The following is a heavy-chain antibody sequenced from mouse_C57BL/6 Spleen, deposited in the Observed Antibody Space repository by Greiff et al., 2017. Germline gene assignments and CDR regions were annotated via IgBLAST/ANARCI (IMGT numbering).Heavy chain of an antibody. J-gene: IGHJ2*01. CDR3: TRRVYYYGSSLDY. D-gene: IGHD1-1*01. CDR2: IDPETGGT. CDR1: GYTFTDYE. V-gene: IGHV1-15*01. Sequence: VQLVESGAELVRPGASVTLSCKASGYTFTDYEMHWVKQTPVHGLEWIGAIDPETGGTAYNQKFKGKAILTADKSSSTAYMELRSLTSEDSAVYYCTRRVYYYGSSLDYWGQGTTLTVSS.